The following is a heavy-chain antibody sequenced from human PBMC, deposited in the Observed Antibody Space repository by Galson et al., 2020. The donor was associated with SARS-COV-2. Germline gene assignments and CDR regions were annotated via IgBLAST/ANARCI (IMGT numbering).Heavy chain of an antibody. CDR2: ISYDGSKK. CDR3: ARDPSTGCYDD. D-gene: IGHD6-19*01. CDR1: GFTFSSYA. J-gene: IGHJ4*02. V-gene: IGHV3-30-3*01. Sequence: GGSLSLSCAASGFTFSSYALHWVRQAPGKGLAWVAAISYDGSKKYYADSVKGRFTISRDNSKNTLYVQMNSLRAEDTAVYYCARDPSTGCYDDWGQGTLVTVSS.